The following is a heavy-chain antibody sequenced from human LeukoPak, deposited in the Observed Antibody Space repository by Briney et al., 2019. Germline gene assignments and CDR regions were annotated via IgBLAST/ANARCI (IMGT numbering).Heavy chain of an antibody. CDR1: GFTFSTYA. CDR3: TTEIPSYGEWAPTMDV. CDR2: IKSKTDGGTT. Sequence: PGGSLRLSCAASGFTFSTYALHWVRQAPGKGLEWVGRIKSKTDGGTTDYAAPVKGRFTISRDDSKNTLYLQMNSLKTEDTAVYYCTTEIPSYGEWAPTMDVWGQGTTVTVSS. D-gene: IGHD3-10*01. J-gene: IGHJ6*02. V-gene: IGHV3-15*01.